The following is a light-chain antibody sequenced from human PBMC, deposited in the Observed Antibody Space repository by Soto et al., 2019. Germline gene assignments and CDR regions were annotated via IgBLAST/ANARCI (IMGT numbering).Light chain of an antibody. Sequence: QSVLTQPPSASGTPGQRVGISCSGSSSNIGSNYVYWYQQLPGTAPKLLIYRNNQRPSGVPDRFSGSKSGTSASLAISGLRSEDEADYYCEAWDDSLSGYVFGTGTKLTVL. CDR3: EAWDDSLSGYV. CDR1: SSNIGSNY. CDR2: RNN. J-gene: IGLJ1*01. V-gene: IGLV1-47*01.